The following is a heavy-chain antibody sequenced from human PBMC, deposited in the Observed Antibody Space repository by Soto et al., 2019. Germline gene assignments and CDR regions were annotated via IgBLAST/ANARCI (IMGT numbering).Heavy chain of an antibody. CDR2: IYHGGST. Sequence: TETLWVTWSVSGCAISSGKYWGWLRQPPGKGLEWIGSIYHGGSTYYNPSLNSRVTLSIDMTNNHVSLILNSVTAADTAVYYCARVGPWVPYYYDSSPYTFENWFDPWGQGTLVTVSS. CDR1: GCAISSGKY. V-gene: IGHV4-38-2*02. CDR3: ARVGPWVPYYYDSSPYTFENWFDP. D-gene: IGHD3-22*01. J-gene: IGHJ5*02.